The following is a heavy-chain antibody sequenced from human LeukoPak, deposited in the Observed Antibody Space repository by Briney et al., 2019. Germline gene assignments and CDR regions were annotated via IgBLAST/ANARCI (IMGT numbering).Heavy chain of an antibody. Sequence: GGSLRLSCVVSGITLSNYGMSWVRQAPGKGLEWVSYISSSGSTIYYADSVKGRFTISRDNAKNSLYLQMNSLRAEDTAVYYCARADLRGVNYYYYYGMDVWGQGTTVTVSS. CDR2: ISSSGSTI. J-gene: IGHJ6*02. V-gene: IGHV3-11*01. CDR3: ARADLRGVNYYYYYGMDV. CDR1: GITLSNYG. D-gene: IGHD3-10*01.